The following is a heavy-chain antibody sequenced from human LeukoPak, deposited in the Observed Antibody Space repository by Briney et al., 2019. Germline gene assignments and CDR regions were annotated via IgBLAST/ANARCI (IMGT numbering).Heavy chain of an antibody. J-gene: IGHJ3*02. Sequence: SETLSLTCTVSGGSVSSYYWSWIRRPPGRGLEWIAYLSRSGSSDSNPSLTSRVTTLVDTSKNQFSLKLTSVTAADTAVYYCARARYANAWYAFDIWGHGTMVTVSS. D-gene: IGHD2-2*01. CDR3: ARARYANAWYAFDI. CDR1: GGSVSSYY. V-gene: IGHV4-59*02. CDR2: LSRSGSS.